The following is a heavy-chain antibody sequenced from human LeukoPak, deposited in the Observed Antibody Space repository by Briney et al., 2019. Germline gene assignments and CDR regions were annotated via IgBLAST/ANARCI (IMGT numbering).Heavy chain of an antibody. CDR2: IYTSGSS. J-gene: IGHJ4*02. D-gene: IGHD6-25*01. V-gene: IGHV4-4*07. CDR3: ATYDQRLAFDN. Sequence: SETLSLTCTVSGVPMSSHYWSWIRQPAGRGLEWIGRIYTSGSSNYNPSLKSRVSLSIDTSKKHFSLKLNSVTAADTAVYYCATYDQRLAFDNWGQGTLVTVTS. CDR1: GVPMSSHY.